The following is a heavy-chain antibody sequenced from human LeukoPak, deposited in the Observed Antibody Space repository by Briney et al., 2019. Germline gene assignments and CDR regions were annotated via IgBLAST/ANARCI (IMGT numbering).Heavy chain of an antibody. Sequence: PGGSLRLSCAASGFTFSSNAMSWVRQAPGKGLEWVSAISGSGGSTYYADSVKGRFTISRDNSKNTPCLQMNSLRAEDTAVYYCAVDPNWGIHNWGQGVLVTVSS. J-gene: IGHJ4*02. V-gene: IGHV3-23*01. CDR1: GFTFSSNA. D-gene: IGHD3-16*01. CDR2: ISGSGGST. CDR3: AVDPNWGIHN.